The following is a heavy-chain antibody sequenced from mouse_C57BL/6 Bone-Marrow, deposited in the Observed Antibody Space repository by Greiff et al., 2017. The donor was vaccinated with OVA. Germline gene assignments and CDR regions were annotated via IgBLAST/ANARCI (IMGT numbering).Heavy chain of an antibody. Sequence: DVHLVESGGGLVKPGGSLKLSCAASGFTFSSYAMSWVRQTPEKRLEWVATISDGGSYTYYPDNVKGRFTISRDNAKNNLYLQMSHLKSEDTAMYYCARGGYDYDDGFAYWGQGTLVTVSA. D-gene: IGHD2-4*01. CDR1: GFTFSSYA. CDR3: ARGGYDYDDGFAY. J-gene: IGHJ3*01. V-gene: IGHV5-4*01. CDR2: ISDGGSYT.